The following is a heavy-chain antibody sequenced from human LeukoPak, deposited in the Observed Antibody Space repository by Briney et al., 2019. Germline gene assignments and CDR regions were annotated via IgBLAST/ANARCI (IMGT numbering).Heavy chain of an antibody. J-gene: IGHJ6*03. CDR3: ARHPGYYYYYMDV. V-gene: IGHV3-21*01. CDR1: GFTFSSYS. CDR2: ISSSSSYI. Sequence: GGSLRLSCAASGFTFSSYSMNWVSQAPGKGLEWVSSISSSSSYIYYADSVKGRFTISRDNAKNSLYLQMNSLRAEDTAVYYCARHPGYYYYYMDVWGKGTTVTISS.